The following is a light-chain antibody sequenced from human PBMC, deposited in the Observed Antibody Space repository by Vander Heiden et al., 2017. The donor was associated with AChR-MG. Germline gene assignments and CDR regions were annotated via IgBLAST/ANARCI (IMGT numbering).Light chain of an antibody. CDR1: QSISSSY. V-gene: IGKV3-20*01. CDR2: GAS. Sequence: AFTQSPGTLSSSAEERATLDCRASQSISSSYLAWYQQKPGQAPRLLIYGASSRATGIPDRFSGSGSGTDFTLTISRLEAEDFAVYYGQQDGSSPWTFGQGTKVEIK. CDR3: QQDGSSPWT. J-gene: IGKJ1*01.